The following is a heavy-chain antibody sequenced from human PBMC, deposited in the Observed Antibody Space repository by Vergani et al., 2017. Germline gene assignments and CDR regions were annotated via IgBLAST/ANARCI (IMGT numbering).Heavy chain of an antibody. J-gene: IGHJ6*02. CDR2: IIPILGIA. CDR3: ARGXCSGGSCYSDYYYYGMDV. CDR1: GGTFSSYT. Sequence: QVQLVQSGAEVKKPGSSVKVSCKASGGTFSSYTISWVRQAPGQGLEWMGRIIPILGIANYAQKFQGRVTITADKSTSTAYMELSSLRSEDTAVYYCARGXCSGGSCYSDYYYYGMDVWGQGTTVTVSS. D-gene: IGHD2-15*01. V-gene: IGHV1-69*02.